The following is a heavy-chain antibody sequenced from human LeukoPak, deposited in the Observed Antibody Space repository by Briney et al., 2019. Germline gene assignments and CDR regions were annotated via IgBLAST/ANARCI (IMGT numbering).Heavy chain of an antibody. J-gene: IGHJ4*02. V-gene: IGHV3-48*01. CDR2: VGSSGATM. Sequence: GGSLRLSCAASGFTFSSYSMNWVRQAPGKGLEWVSYVGSSGATMFYADSVKGRFSVSRDNAKNSLYLQMNNLRADDTAVYYCARDSTGWWFDYCGQGALVTVSS. CDR1: GFTFSSYS. D-gene: IGHD6-19*01. CDR3: ARDSTGWWFDY.